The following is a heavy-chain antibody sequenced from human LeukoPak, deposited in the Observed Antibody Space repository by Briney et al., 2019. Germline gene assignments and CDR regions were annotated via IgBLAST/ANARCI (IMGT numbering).Heavy chain of an antibody. CDR3: ARDYSGSRQTGHWFDP. CDR1: GYTFTGYY. Sequence: ASVKVSCKASGYTFTGYYMHWVRQASGQGLEWMGWINPNSGGTNYAQKFQGRVTMTRDTSISTAYMELSRLRSDDTAVYYCARDYSGSRQTGHWFDPWGQGTLVTVSS. V-gene: IGHV1-2*02. CDR2: INPNSGGT. D-gene: IGHD1-26*01. J-gene: IGHJ5*02.